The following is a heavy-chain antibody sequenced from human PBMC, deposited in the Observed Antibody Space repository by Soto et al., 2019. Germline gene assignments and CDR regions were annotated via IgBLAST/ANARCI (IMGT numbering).Heavy chain of an antibody. Sequence: QLQLQESGPGLVKPSETLSLTCAVSGASISRTGFHWGWIRQPPGQGLEWIGSIYEGETTFYNSSLRSRVTISADTSKNHFSLKLSSVTAADTAVYYCARRGSGHTFDYWGQGTLVTVSS. V-gene: IGHV4-39*01. CDR2: IYEGETT. D-gene: IGHD3-10*01. J-gene: IGHJ4*02. CDR3: ARRGSGHTFDY. CDR1: GASISRTGFH.